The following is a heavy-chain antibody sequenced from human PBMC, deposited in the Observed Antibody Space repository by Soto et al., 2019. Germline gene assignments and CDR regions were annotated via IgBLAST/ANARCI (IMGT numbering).Heavy chain of an antibody. CDR3: AREVDDFWSVYYTGGDAFDI. J-gene: IGHJ3*02. CDR2: IIPIVGTA. V-gene: IGHV1-69*01. Sequence: QVQLVQSGAEVKKPGSSVKVSCKASGGTFSSYAISWVRQAPGQGLEWMGGIIPIVGTANYAQKFQGRVTITADESTSTAYMELSSLRSEDTAVYYCAREVDDFWSVYYTGGDAFDIWGQGTIVTVSS. D-gene: IGHD3-3*01. CDR1: GGTFSSYA.